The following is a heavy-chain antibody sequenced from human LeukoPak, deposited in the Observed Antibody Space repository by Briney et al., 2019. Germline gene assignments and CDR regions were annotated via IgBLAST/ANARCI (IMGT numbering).Heavy chain of an antibody. CDR1: GFTFSNYA. J-gene: IGHJ4*02. Sequence: QAGGSLRLSCAASGFTFSNYAMHWVRQAPGKGLEWVAVIVYDGINKYYADSVKGRFTISRDNSKNTLYLQMNSLRVEDTAVHYCARENSALDYWGQGTLVTVSS. V-gene: IGHV3-30*04. CDR3: ARENSALDY. CDR2: IVYDGINK. D-gene: IGHD4-11*01.